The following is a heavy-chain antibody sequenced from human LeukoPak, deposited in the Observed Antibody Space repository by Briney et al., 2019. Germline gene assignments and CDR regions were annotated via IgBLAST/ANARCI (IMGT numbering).Heavy chain of an antibody. V-gene: IGHV4-34*01. CDR1: GGSFSGYY. CDR2: INHSGST. D-gene: IGHD2-2*01. Sequence: SETLSLTCAVYGGSFSGYYWSWIRQPPGKGPEWIGEINHSGSTNYNPSLKSRVTISVDTSKNQFSLKLSSVTAADTAVYYCARGIVVPAAKFDYWGQGTLVTVSS. CDR3: ARGIVVPAAKFDY. J-gene: IGHJ4*02.